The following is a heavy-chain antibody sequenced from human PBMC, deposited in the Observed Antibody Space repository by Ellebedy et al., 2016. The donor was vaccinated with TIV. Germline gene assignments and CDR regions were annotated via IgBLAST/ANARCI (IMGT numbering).Heavy chain of an antibody. J-gene: IGHJ3*02. CDR1: EYSFTTHW. CDR3: ARHKYNYYETTSPFDI. D-gene: IGHD3-22*01. Sequence: GESPKISCQGSEYSFTTHWIGWVPQMPGKGLEWMGIIYPGDSATRCSPSFQGQVTISADKSISTAYLQWSSLKASDTAMYYCARHKYNYYETTSPFDIWGEGTMVTVSS. CDR2: IYPGDSAT. V-gene: IGHV5-51*01.